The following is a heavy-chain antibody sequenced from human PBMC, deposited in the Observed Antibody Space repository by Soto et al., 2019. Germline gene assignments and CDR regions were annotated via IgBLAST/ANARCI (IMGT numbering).Heavy chain of an antibody. V-gene: IGHV6-1*01. Sequence: PSQTLSLTCAISGDSVSSNSAAWNWIRQSPSRGLEWLGRTYYRSKWYNDYAVSVKSRITINPDTSKNQFSLQLNSVTPEDTAVYYCARENSYGDYQDNWFDPWGQGTLVTVSS. CDR3: ARENSYGDYQDNWFDP. J-gene: IGHJ5*02. CDR2: TYYRSKWYN. CDR1: GDSVSSNSAA. D-gene: IGHD4-17*01.